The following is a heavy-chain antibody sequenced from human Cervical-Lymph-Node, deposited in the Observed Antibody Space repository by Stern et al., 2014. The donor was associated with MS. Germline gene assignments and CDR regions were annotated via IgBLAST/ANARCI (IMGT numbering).Heavy chain of an antibody. CDR3: ARCQAIGSGHNDY. D-gene: IGHD2-15*01. J-gene: IGHJ4*02. V-gene: IGHV1-2*02. CDR2: INPKSGGK. CDR1: GYSFTDYY. Sequence: VQLVESGAEVKKPGASVKVSCRASGYSFTDYYIHWVRQAPGQGLEWMGWINPKSGGKIYAQNFQGRVTMTRDTSINTAYMELSRLRSDDTAVYFCARCQAIGSGHNDYWGRGTLVTVSS.